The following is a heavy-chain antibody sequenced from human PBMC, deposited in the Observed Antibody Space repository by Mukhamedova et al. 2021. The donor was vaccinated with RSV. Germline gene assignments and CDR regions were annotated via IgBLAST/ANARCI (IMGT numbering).Heavy chain of an antibody. V-gene: IGHV4-39*01. J-gene: IGHJ4*02. D-gene: IGHD3-16*01. CDR3: ARNGLGGVVDY. Sequence: IRQPPGKGLEWIGSIYYSGSTYYNPSLKSRVTISVDTSKNQFSLKLSSVTAADTAVYYCARNGLGGVVDYWGQGTLVHVSS. CDR2: IYYSGST.